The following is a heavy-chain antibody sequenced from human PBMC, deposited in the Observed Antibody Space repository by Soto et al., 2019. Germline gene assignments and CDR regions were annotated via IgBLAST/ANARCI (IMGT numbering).Heavy chain of an antibody. CDR3: ARGLGEKRRPGFYSGMDV. D-gene: IGHD3-16*01. V-gene: IGHV1-3*01. J-gene: IGHJ6*02. CDR1: GYTFTSYG. CDR2: INAGNGNT. Sequence: ASVKVSCKASGYTFTSYGIHWVRRAPGQRLEWTGWINAGNGNTKYSEKFQGRVTITRDTSASTACLELSSLRSEDTAVYYCARGLGEKRRPGFYSGMDVWGQGTTVTVSS.